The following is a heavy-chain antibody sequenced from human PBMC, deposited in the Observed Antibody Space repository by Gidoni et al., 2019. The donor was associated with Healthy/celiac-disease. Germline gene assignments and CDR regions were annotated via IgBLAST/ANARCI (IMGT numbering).Heavy chain of an antibody. J-gene: IGHJ4*02. V-gene: IGHV3-30-3*01. D-gene: IGHD3-10*01. CDR2: ISYDGSNK. CDR1: GFTFSSYA. Sequence: QVQLVESVGGVVQPGRSLRLSCAASGFTFSSYAMHWVRQAPGKGLEWVAVISYDGSNKYYADSVKGRFTISRDNSKNTLYLQMNSLRAEDTAVYYCARGNYYYGSGSYRKPFDYWGQGTLVTVSS. CDR3: ARGNYYYGSGSYRKPFDY.